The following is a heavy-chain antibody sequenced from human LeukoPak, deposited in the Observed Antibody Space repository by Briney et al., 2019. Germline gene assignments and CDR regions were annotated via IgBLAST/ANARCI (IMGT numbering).Heavy chain of an antibody. Sequence: SSETLSLTCAVYGGSFSGYYWSWIRQPPGKGLEWLGEINHSGSTNYNPSLRSRVTISVDTSKNQFSLKLSSVTAADTAVYYCARGARYSYGYCAFDIWGQGTMVTVSS. CDR1: GGSFSGYY. J-gene: IGHJ3*02. D-gene: IGHD5-18*01. CDR2: INHSGST. CDR3: ARGARYSYGYCAFDI. V-gene: IGHV4-34*01.